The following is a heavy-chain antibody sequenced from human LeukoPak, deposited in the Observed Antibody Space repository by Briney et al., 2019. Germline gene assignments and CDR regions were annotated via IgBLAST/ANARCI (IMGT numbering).Heavy chain of an antibody. J-gene: IGHJ4*02. V-gene: IGHV4-39*02. CDR1: GGSISSSSYY. Sequence: SETLSLTCTVSGGSISSSSYYWGWIRQPPGKGLEWIGSIYYSGSTYYNPSLKSRVTISVDTSKNQFSLKLSSVTAADTAVYYCARDFWSGYSISFDYWGQGTLVTVSS. D-gene: IGHD3-3*01. CDR2: IYYSGST. CDR3: ARDFWSGYSISFDY.